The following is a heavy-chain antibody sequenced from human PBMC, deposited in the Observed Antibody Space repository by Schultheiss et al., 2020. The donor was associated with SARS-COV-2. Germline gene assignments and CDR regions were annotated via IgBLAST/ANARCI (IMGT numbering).Heavy chain of an antibody. CDR2: ISYDGSNK. V-gene: IGHV3-30*18. J-gene: IGHJ6*02. CDR1: GFTVSSNY. Sequence: GGSLRLSCAASGFTVSSNYMSWVRQAPGKGLEWVAVISYDGSNKYYADSVKGRFTISRDNSKNTLYLQMNSLRAEDTAVYYCANAIYDFWSGPRAGMDVWGQGTTVTVSS. D-gene: IGHD3-3*01. CDR3: ANAIYDFWSGPRAGMDV.